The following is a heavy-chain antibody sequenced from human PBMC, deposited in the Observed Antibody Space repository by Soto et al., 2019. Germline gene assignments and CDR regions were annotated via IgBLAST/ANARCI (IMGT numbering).Heavy chain of an antibody. CDR3: ARAYSSGWSFDY. D-gene: IGHD6-19*01. J-gene: IGHJ4*02. CDR1: GFTFSSYA. V-gene: IGHV3-64*01. Sequence: GSLRLSCAASGFTFSSYAMHWVRQAPGKGLEYVSAISSNGGSTYYANSVKGRFTISRDNSKNTLYLQMGSLRAEDMAVYYCARAYSSGWSFDYWGQGTLVTVSS. CDR2: ISSNGGST.